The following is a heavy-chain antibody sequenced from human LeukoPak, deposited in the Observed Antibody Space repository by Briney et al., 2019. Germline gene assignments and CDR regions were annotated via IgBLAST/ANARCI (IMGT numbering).Heavy chain of an antibody. V-gene: IGHV4-59*08. CDR1: GGSISSYY. J-gene: IGHJ4*02. CDR2: IYYSGST. D-gene: IGHD6-19*01. Sequence: SETLSLTCTVSGGSISSYYWSWIRQPPGKGLEWIGYIYYSGSTNYNPSLKSRVTISVETSENQFSLKLSSVTAADTAVYYCAVVPGYSSGWPPGSDYWGQGTLVTVSS. CDR3: AVVPGYSSGWPPGSDY.